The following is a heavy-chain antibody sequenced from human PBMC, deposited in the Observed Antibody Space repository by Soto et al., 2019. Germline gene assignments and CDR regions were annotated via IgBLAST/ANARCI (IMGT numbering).Heavy chain of an antibody. J-gene: IGHJ6*02. V-gene: IGHV1-2*02. CDR1: GYTFTGYY. CDR3: RRSAVRGVNSNYYYYYGMDD. CDR2: INPNSGGT. D-gene: IGHD3-10*01. Sequence: ASVKVSCKASGYTFTGYYMHWVRQAPGQGLEWMGWINPNSGGTNYAQKFQGRVTMTRDTSISTAYMELSRLRSDDTAVYYSRRSAVRGVNSNYYYYYGMDDWGQGTTVTVSS.